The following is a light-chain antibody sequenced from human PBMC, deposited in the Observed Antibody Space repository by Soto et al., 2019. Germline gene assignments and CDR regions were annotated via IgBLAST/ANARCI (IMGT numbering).Light chain of an antibody. Sequence: EIVMTQSPATLSVSPGGRATLSCRASQSISDTLAWYQQKPGQAPRLLIYSASRGATGFPARFSGSGSGTDLTLTISSLQSADFAVYYCQQRSNWPPLTVGGGTKVDIK. V-gene: IGKV3-15*01. CDR3: QQRSNWPPLT. CDR2: SAS. CDR1: QSISDT. J-gene: IGKJ4*01.